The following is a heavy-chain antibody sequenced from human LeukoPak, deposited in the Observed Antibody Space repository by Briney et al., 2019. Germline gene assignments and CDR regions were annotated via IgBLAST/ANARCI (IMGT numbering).Heavy chain of an antibody. CDR2: IYYSGTS. J-gene: IGHJ3*01. Sequence: PSETLSLTCTVSGGSISTYYWSWIRQPPGKGLEWIGYIYYSGTSNYNPSLKSRVTISVDTSKNQFSLKLSSVTAADAAVYYCARDAGPDAFHLWGQGTKVTVSS. CDR3: ARDAGPDAFHL. V-gene: IGHV4-59*01. CDR1: GGSISTYY.